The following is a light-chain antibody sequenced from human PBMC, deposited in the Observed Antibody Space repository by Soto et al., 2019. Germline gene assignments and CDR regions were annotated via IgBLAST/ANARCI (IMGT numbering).Light chain of an antibody. CDR2: DAS. J-gene: IGKJ1*01. Sequence: IVMTQSPATLSVSPWERATLSCRASQSVSSNLAWYQQKPGQAPRLLIYDASNRATGIPARFSGSGSGTDFTLTISSLEPEDFAVYYCQQRSNWPPGFGQGTKVDIK. CDR3: QQRSNWPPG. CDR1: QSVSSN. V-gene: IGKV3-11*01.